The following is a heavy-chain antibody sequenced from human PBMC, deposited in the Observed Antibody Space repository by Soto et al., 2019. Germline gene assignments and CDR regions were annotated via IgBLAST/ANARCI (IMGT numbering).Heavy chain of an antibody. J-gene: IGHJ6*02. CDR3: ARVPCSTSFYIAEYYYGMDV. CDR1: GYTFTSYA. CDR2: INAGNGNT. V-gene: IGHV1-3*01. Sequence: ASVKVSCKASGYTFTSYAMHWVRQAPGQRXEWMGWINAGNGNTKYSQKFQGRVTITRDTSASTAYMELSSLRSEDTAVYYCARVPCSTSFYIAEYYYGMDVWGQGTTVTVSS. D-gene: IGHD2-2*02.